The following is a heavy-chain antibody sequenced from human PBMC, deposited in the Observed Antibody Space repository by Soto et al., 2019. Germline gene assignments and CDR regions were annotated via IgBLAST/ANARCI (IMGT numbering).Heavy chain of an antibody. CDR3: AKLADIVVVPAAMDNWFDP. Sequence: GGSLRLSWATSGFTFSRYAMSWVRQAPGKGLEWVSAISGRGGSTSYADSVKGRFTISRDNSKNTLYLQMNSLIAEDTAVYYCAKLADIVVVPAAMDNWFDPWGQGTLVTVSS. CDR1: GFTFSRYA. D-gene: IGHD2-2*01. CDR2: ISGRGGST. V-gene: IGHV3-23*01. J-gene: IGHJ5*02.